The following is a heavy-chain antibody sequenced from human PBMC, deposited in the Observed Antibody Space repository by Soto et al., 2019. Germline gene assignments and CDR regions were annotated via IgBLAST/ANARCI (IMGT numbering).Heavy chain of an antibody. CDR1: GGSFSGYY. CDR2: INHSGST. Sequence: PSETLSLTCAVYGGSFSGYYWIWIRQPPGKGLEWIGEINHSGSTNYNPSLKSRVTISVDTSKNQFSLKLSSVTAADTAVYYCARGRRGYSYGPELHWFDPWGQGTLVTVSS. J-gene: IGHJ5*02. V-gene: IGHV4-34*01. D-gene: IGHD5-18*01. CDR3: ARGRRGYSYGPELHWFDP.